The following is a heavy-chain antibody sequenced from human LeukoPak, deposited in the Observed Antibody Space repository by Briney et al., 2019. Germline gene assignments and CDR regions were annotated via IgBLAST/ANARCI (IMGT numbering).Heavy chain of an antibody. CDR1: GYIFTKYV. Sequence: GASVTVSFKASGYIFTKYVVHWVRQAPGQRPDWMGWIKAGNGDTKYSQNFQDRLTITRDTSASTVYMELSSLTSEDTALYYCARDDCGDTCYPGGYWGQGTLVTVSS. J-gene: IGHJ4*02. V-gene: IGHV1-3*01. D-gene: IGHD2-21*01. CDR3: ARDDCGDTCYPGGY. CDR2: IKAGNGDT.